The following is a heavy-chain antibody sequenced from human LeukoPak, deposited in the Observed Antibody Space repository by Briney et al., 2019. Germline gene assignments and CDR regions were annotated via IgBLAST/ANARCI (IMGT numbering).Heavy chain of an antibody. CDR1: GGTFISYA. J-gene: IGHJ4*02. CDR3: AREGISGWYFVLDY. CDR2: IIPIFGTA. D-gene: IGHD6-19*01. Sequence: SVKVSCKASGGTFISYAISWVRQAPGQGLEWVGGIIPIFGTANYAQKFQGRVTITADESTSTAYMELSSLRSEDTAVCYCAREGISGWYFVLDYWGQGTLVTVSS. V-gene: IGHV1-69*13.